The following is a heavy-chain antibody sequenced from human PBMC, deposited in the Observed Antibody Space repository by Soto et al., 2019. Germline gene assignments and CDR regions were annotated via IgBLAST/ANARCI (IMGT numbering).Heavy chain of an antibody. CDR2: ISGGGGST. J-gene: IGHJ4*02. D-gene: IGHD4-17*01. V-gene: IGHV3-23*01. Sequence: GGSLRLSCAGSGFTFSNYDMSWVRQAPGKGLEWVSGISGGGGSTYYADSVKGRFTISRDNSKSTLYLQMNSLRAEDTAMYYCARDLRTTLTTIDYWGQGNLVTVSS. CDR3: ARDLRTTLTTIDY. CDR1: GFTFSNYD.